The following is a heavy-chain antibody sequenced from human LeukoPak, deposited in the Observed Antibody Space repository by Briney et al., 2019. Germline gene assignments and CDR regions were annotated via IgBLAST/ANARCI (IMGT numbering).Heavy chain of an antibody. Sequence: SETLSLTCTVSAYSISSSYYWSWIRPPPGKGLEWIGYIYYSGSTNYNPSLKSRVTISLDTSKNQFSLKLSSVTAADTAVYYCARGRGYSGYFGYYYMDVWGKGTTVTISS. V-gene: IGHV4-61*01. CDR3: ARGRGYSGYFGYYYMDV. CDR2: IYYSGST. D-gene: IGHD5-12*01. J-gene: IGHJ6*03. CDR1: AYSISSSYY.